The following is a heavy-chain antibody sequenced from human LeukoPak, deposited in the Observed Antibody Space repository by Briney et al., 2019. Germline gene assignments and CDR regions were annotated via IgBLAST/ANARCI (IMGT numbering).Heavy chain of an antibody. D-gene: IGHD6-6*01. CDR2: ISSGSNYI. CDR3: ARDKAQDSVYYGMDV. Sequence: GGSLRLSCAASGFTFSSYAMVWVRQAPGKGLEWVSSISSGSNYIYYADSVKGRFTISRDNARTSLYLQMNSLRAEDTAVYYCARDKAQDSVYYGMDVWGQGTTVTVSS. J-gene: IGHJ6*02. V-gene: IGHV3-21*06. CDR1: GFTFSSYA.